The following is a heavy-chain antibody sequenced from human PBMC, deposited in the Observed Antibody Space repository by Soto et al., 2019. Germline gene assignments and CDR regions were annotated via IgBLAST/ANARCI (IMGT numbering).Heavy chain of an antibody. V-gene: IGHV1-2*02. CDR2: IAPHRDGT. D-gene: IGHD4-17*01. CDR1: GYSFTDYY. CDR3: ARGPYGDNAFDI. Sequence: ASVKVSCKASGYSFTDYYMHWIRQAPGQGLEWMGWIAPHRDGTEFAQKFQGRITLTGDTPTSTAYMELKGLTSADTAVYFCARGPYGDNAFDIWGQGTVVTVSS. J-gene: IGHJ3*02.